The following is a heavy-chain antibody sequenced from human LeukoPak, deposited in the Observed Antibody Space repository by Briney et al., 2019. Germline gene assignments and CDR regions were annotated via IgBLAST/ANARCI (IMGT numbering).Heavy chain of an antibody. J-gene: IGHJ4*02. CDR3: ASVGCNDNSLPDV. CDR2: INPHSGGT. V-gene: IGHV1-2*02. CDR1: GYTFTDYH. Sequence: ASVKVSCKASGYTFTDYHIHWVRQDPGQGLEWMGWINPHSGGTNCAERFQGRVTMTRDTSISTAYMELSRLRSDDTAVYYCASVGCNDNSLPDVWGQGTLVTVSS. D-gene: IGHD3-9*01.